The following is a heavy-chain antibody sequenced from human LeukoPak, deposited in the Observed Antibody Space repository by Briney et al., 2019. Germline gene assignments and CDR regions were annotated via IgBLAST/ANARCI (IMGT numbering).Heavy chain of an antibody. CDR1: GGTFSSYA. V-gene: IGHV1-69*05. D-gene: IGHD6-13*01. J-gene: IGHJ6*03. CDR2: IIPIFGTA. Sequence: GASVKVSCKASGGTFSSYAISWVRQAPGQGLEWMGGIIPIFGTANYAQKSQGRVTITTDESTSTAYMELSSLRSEDTAVYCCARDSDGGIAAAGTNYYYYMDVWGKGTTVTVSS. CDR3: ARDSDGGIAAAGTNYYYYMDV.